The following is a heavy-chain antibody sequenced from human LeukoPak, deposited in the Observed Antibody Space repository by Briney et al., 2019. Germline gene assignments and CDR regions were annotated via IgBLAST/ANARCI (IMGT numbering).Heavy chain of an antibody. V-gene: IGHV3-64D*06. D-gene: IGHD1-14*01. CDR1: GFIFSSYS. J-gene: IGHJ1*01. CDR3: VKDLGSRIGNRQH. CDR2: ISSNGGST. Sequence: GGSLRLSCAASGFIFSSYSMSWVRQAPGKGLEYVSAISSNGGSTYYADSVKGRFTISRDNSKNTLYLQMSSPRAEDTAVYYCVKDLGSRIGNRQHWGQGTLVTVSS.